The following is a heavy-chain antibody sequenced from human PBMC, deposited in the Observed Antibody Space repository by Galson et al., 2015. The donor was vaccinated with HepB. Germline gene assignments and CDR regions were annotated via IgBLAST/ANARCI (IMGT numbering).Heavy chain of an antibody. D-gene: IGHD2-2*03. J-gene: IGHJ6*02. Sequence: SLRLSCAASGFKLSDYDINWVRQAPGKGLEWISYISSSGYVIYYADSVKGRFTISRDNAKNSLSLQMDSLRPEDTAVYYCATATWISQEDYYGMDVWGQGTTVTVSS. CDR1: GFKLSDYD. V-gene: IGHV3-48*03. CDR3: ATATWISQEDYYGMDV. CDR2: ISSSGYVI.